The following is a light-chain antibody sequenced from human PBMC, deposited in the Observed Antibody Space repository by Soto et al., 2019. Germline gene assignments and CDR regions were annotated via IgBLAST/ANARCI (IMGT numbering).Light chain of an antibody. CDR2: GAS. CDR3: QQYNNWWK. CDR1: QSVSSS. V-gene: IGKV3-15*01. J-gene: IGKJ1*01. Sequence: EVVMTQSPATLSMSPGERATLSCRASQSVSSSLAWYQQKPGQAPRLLIYGASTRATGITDRFSGSGSETEFTLTISSLQAEDFEIYYCQQYNNWWKFGHGTKLEIK.